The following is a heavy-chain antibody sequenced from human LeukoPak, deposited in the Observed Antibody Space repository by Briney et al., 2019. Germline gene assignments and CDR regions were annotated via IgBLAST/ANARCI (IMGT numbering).Heavy chain of an antibody. CDR1: GGSINSRSYY. D-gene: IGHD1-26*01. J-gene: IGHJ5*02. CDR2: IYYSGST. CDR3: ASRYSGSYYWLDP. V-gene: IGHV4-39*01. Sequence: SETLSLTCTVSGGSINSRSYYWGWIRQPPGKGLEWIGSIYYSGSTYYNPSLRSRVAISVDTTKNQFSLKLSSVTAGDTAVYYCASRYSGSYYWLDPWGQGALVTVSS.